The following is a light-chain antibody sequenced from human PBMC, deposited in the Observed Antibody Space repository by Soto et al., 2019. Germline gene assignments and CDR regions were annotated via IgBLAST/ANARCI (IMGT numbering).Light chain of an antibody. J-gene: IGKJ4*01. CDR3: QQYNTYST. V-gene: IGKV3-20*01. CDR2: GAS. CDR1: QSVSNNY. Sequence: EIVLTQSTGTVSLTPGQRAARSYRASQSVSNNYLAWYQQKPGQAPRLLIYGASNRATGIPDRFSGSGSGTEFTLTISSLQPDDFATYYCQQYNTYSTFGGGTKVDIK.